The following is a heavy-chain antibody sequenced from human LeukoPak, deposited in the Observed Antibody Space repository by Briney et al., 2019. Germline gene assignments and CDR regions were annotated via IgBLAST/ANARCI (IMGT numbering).Heavy chain of an antibody. Sequence: GGSLRLSCAASANTFSSFGMYWVRQAPGKGLEWVAFIRYDGSNKYYADSVKGRFTISRDNSKNTLYLQMNSLRAEDTAVYYCARSYCSGGSCYAHLLGYWGQGTLVTVSS. CDR2: IRYDGSNK. D-gene: IGHD2-15*01. CDR1: ANTFSSFG. J-gene: IGHJ4*02. CDR3: ARSYCSGGSCYAHLLGY. V-gene: IGHV3-30*02.